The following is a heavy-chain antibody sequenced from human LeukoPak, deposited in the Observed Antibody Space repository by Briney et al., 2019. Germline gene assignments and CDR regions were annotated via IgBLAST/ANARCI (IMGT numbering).Heavy chain of an antibody. Sequence: GGSLRLSCAASGFTFSNYAMSWVRQAPGRGLNWVSSINGGGGATVYADSVKGRFTISRDNSKNTLYLQMDSLRAEDTAVYYCAKSWSELDYWGQGTLVTVSS. CDR3: AKSWSELDY. CDR1: GFTFSNYA. D-gene: IGHD1-14*01. J-gene: IGHJ4*02. CDR2: INGGGGAT. V-gene: IGHV3-23*01.